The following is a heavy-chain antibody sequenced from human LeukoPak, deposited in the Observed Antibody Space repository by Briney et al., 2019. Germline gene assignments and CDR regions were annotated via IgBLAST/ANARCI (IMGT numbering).Heavy chain of an antibody. D-gene: IGHD3-9*01. CDR1: GFTFSSYA. V-gene: IGHV3-23*01. CDR3: AKGPLNVYYDILTG. CDR2: ISGSGGST. J-gene: IGHJ4*02. Sequence: GGSLRLSCGASGFTFSSYAMNWVRQAPGKGLEWVSGISGSGGSTYYADSVKGRFTISRDNSKNTLYLQVNSLRAEDTAVYYCAKGPLNVYYDILTGWGQGTLVTVSS.